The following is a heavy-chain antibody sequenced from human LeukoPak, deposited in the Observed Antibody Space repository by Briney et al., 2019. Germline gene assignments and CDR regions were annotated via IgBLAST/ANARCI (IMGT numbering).Heavy chain of an antibody. CDR2: IYYSGST. Sequence: PSETLSLTCTVSGVSISSYYWSWIRQPPGKGLEWIGYIYYSGSTNYNPSLQSRVTISVATSKNQFSLKLSSVTAADTALYYCARDRASAGGFDYWGQGTLVTVSS. V-gene: IGHV4-59*12. J-gene: IGHJ4*02. CDR3: ARDRASAGGFDY. CDR1: GVSISSYY. D-gene: IGHD2-15*01.